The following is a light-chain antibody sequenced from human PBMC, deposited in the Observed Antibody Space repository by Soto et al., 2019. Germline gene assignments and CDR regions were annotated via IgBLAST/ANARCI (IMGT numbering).Light chain of an antibody. J-gene: IGKJ1*01. Sequence: AIQLTQSPSSLSASVGDRVTITCRASQGISSALAWYQQKPGKAPKLLIYDASSLESGVPSRFSCSGSWTDFTLTISILQPEDFATYYCQQFNNYPLTVGQGTKVDSK. CDR2: DAS. CDR1: QGISSA. V-gene: IGKV1D-13*01. CDR3: QQFNNYPLT.